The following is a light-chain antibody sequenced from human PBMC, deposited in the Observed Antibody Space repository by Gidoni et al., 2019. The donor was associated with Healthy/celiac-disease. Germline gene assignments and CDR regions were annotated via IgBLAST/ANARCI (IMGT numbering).Light chain of an antibody. CDR1: KLGDKY. Sequence: SYDLTQPPSVSVSPGQTVSITCSGDKLGDKYACWYQQKPGQSPVLVIYQESKRPSGIPERFSGSNSGNTATLTISGTQAMDEADYYCQAWDSSTVVFGGGTKLTVL. CDR3: QAWDSSTVV. CDR2: QES. J-gene: IGLJ2*01. V-gene: IGLV3-1*01.